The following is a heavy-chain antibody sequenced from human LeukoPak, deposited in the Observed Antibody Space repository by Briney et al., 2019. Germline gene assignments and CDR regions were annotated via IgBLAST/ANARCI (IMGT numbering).Heavy chain of an antibody. CDR1: GFSVSVNY. V-gene: IGHV3-7*01. J-gene: IGHJ4*02. Sequence: GGSLRLSCAASGFSVSVNYMSRVRQAPGKGLEWVANIKQDGSEKYYVDSVKGRFTISRDNAKNSLYLQMNSLRAEDTAVYYCARAGAFDDILTGYFRVLDYWGQGTLVTVSS. CDR2: IKQDGSEK. CDR3: ARAGAFDDILTGYFRVLDY. D-gene: IGHD3-9*01.